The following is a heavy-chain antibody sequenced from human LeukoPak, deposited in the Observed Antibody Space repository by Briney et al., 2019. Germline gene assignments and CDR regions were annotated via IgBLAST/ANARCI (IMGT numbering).Heavy chain of an antibody. Sequence: PGGSLRLSCAASGFTVSSNYMSWVRQAPGKGLEWVSVIYSGGSTYYADSVKGRFTISRDNSKNTLYLQMNSLRAEDTAVYYCASGGSGSYYDYYYGMDVWGQGTTVTVSS. D-gene: IGHD3-10*01. J-gene: IGHJ6*02. CDR2: IYSGGST. V-gene: IGHV3-53*01. CDR3: ASGGSGSYYDYYYGMDV. CDR1: GFTVSSNY.